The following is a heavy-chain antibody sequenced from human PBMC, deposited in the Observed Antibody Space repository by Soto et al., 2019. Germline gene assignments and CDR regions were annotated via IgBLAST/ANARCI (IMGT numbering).Heavy chain of an antibody. D-gene: IGHD1-26*01. J-gene: IGHJ6*02. CDR3: AREGDSGSYYGGYYYYYGMDV. CDR2: IIPNFGTA. CDR1: GGTFSSYA. Sequence: SVKVSCKASGGTFSSYAISWVRQAPGQGLEWMGGIIPNFGTANYAHKFQGRVTITADESTSTAYMELSSLRSEDTAVYYCAREGDSGSYYGGYYYYYGMDVWGQGTTVTVSS. V-gene: IGHV1-69*13.